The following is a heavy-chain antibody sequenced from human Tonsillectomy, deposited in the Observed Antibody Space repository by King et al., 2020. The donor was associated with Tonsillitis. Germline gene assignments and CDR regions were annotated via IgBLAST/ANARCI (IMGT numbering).Heavy chain of an antibody. Sequence: VQLVESGGGLVKPGGSLRLSCAASGFSFSTYSMNWVRQVPGKGLEWVSSISRSSSYIYYADSVKGRFTISRDNAKNSLFLQMNSLRAEDTAVYYCAREGDPEVLDAFDIWGQGTMVTVSS. CDR1: GFSFSTYS. CDR3: AREGDPEVLDAFDI. V-gene: IGHV3-21*01. D-gene: IGHD2-21*01. J-gene: IGHJ3*02. CDR2: ISRSSSYI.